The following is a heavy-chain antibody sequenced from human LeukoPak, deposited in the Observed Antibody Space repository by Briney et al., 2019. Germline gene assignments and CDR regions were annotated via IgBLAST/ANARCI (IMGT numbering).Heavy chain of an antibody. V-gene: IGHV1-69*05. J-gene: IGHJ6*03. D-gene: IGHD3-22*01. Sequence: SVKVSCKASGGTFSSYAISWVRQAPGQGLEWMGGIIPIFGPANYAQKFQGRVTITTDESTSTAYMELSSLRSEDTAVYYCARAPYYYDSSGYSQGGYYYYYMDVWGKGTTVTVSS. CDR2: IIPIFGPA. CDR1: GGTFSSYA. CDR3: ARAPYYYDSSGYSQGGYYYYYMDV.